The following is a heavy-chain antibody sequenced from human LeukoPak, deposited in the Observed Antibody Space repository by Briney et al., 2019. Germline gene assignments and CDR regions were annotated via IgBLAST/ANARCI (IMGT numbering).Heavy chain of an antibody. Sequence: ASVKVSCTASGYSFITYYIHWVRQAPGQGLEWMGWINPKSPGTNYAQTFQGRVTMTRDTSISTAYMELSSLTSDDTAVYYCARDPAQSYYTDVWGRGTTVTVSS. CDR3: ARDPAQSYYTDV. CDR1: GYSFITYY. CDR2: INPKSPGT. V-gene: IGHV1-2*02. J-gene: IGHJ6*03.